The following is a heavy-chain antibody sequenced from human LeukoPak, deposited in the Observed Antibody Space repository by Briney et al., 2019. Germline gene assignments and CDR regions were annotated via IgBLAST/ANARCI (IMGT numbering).Heavy chain of an antibody. CDR2: IDPDSGVT. Sequence: ASVKVSCTASGYTFIAYYMHWVRQAPGQGLEWMVRIDPDSGVTSYAQKFQGRVTMTRDTSINTAYMELSRLRSDNTAVYYCAREYYDNSGRKHAFDIWGQGTVVTVSS. V-gene: IGHV1-2*02. D-gene: IGHD3-22*01. CDR1: GYTFIAYY. CDR3: AREYYDNSGRKHAFDI. J-gene: IGHJ3*02.